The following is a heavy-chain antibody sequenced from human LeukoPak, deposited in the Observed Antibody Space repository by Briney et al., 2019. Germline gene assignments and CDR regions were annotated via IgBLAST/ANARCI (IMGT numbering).Heavy chain of an antibody. Sequence: PGGSLRLSCAASGFTFSSYSMNWVRQAPGKGLEWVSSISSSSSYIYYADSVKGRFTISRDNAKNSLYLQMNSLRAEDTAVYYCARDKGDSSGYYYFGGQGTLVTVSS. CDR1: GFTFSSYS. V-gene: IGHV3-21*01. J-gene: IGHJ4*02. CDR3: ARDKGDSSGYYYF. CDR2: ISSSSSYI. D-gene: IGHD3-22*01.